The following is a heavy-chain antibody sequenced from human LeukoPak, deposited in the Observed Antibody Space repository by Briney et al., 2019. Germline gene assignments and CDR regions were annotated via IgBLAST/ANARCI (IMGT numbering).Heavy chain of an antibody. Sequence: SETLSLTCAVYGGSFSGYYWSWIRQPPGKGLEWIGEINHSGSTIYNPSLKSRVTISVDTSKNQFSLKLSSVTAADTAVYYCAIPGANTVTTSDYWGQGTLVTVSS. J-gene: IGHJ4*02. CDR2: INHSGST. V-gene: IGHV4-34*01. CDR1: GGSFSGYY. D-gene: IGHD4-17*01. CDR3: AIPGANTVTTSDY.